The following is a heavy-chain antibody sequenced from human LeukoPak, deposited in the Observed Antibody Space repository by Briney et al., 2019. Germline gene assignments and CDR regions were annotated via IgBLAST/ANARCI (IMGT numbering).Heavy chain of an antibody. J-gene: IGHJ4*02. V-gene: IGHV3-64*01. D-gene: IGHD3-10*01. CDR3: ARGRGGPPFDF. CDR2: ISADGGTT. CDR1: GFSFRGYG. Sequence: GGSLRLSCAASGFSFRGYGMHWVRQAPGRGLEYVSAISADGGTTDYLNSVKGRFTIPRDNSKNTLYLQIGRLRSDDTAIYYCARGRGGPPFDFWEQGTVVTVAS.